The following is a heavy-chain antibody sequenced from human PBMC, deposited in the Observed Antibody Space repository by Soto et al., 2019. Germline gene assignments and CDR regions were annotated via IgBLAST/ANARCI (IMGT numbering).Heavy chain of an antibody. Sequence: SETLSLTCTVSRGSISSSSYYWAWIRQPPGKGLEWIGSIYSSGSTYYNPSLKSRVTISVYTSKNQFSLKLSSVTAADTAVYYCAIQGTTMIVVVINHDAFDIWGQWTMVTVSS. CDR2: IYSSGST. V-gene: IGHV4-39*01. CDR1: RGSISSSSYY. D-gene: IGHD3-22*01. CDR3: AIQGTTMIVVVINHDAFDI. J-gene: IGHJ3*02.